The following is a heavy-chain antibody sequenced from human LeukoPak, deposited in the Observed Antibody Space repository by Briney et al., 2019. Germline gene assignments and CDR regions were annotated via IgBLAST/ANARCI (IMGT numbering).Heavy chain of an antibody. Sequence: GGSLRLSCAASGFTFSSYWMSWVRQAPGKGLEWVANIKQDGSEKYYVDSVKGRFTISRDNAKNSLYLQMNSLRAEDTAVYYCAREVYYDFWSGYYRGYYFDYWGQGTLVTVSS. D-gene: IGHD3-3*01. V-gene: IGHV3-7*01. J-gene: IGHJ4*02. CDR2: IKQDGSEK. CDR1: GFTFSSYW. CDR3: AREVYYDFWSGYYRGYYFDY.